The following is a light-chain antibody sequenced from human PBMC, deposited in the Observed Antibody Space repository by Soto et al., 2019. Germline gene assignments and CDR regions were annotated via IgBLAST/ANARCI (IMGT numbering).Light chain of an antibody. V-gene: IGKV3-15*01. J-gene: IGKJ1*01. CDR3: QQYNTWTWT. Sequence: EILITQSPATLSMSPGERATLSCRASQSVGTNVAWFQQKPGQPPRLLMYGASTWASGIPVRFSGSGSGTDFTLTINSLQSEDFAIYYCQQYNTWTWTFGQGTKVDIK. CDR1: QSVGTN. CDR2: GAS.